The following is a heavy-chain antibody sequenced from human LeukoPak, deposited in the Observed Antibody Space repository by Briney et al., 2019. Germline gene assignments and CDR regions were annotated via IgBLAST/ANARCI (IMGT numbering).Heavy chain of an antibody. V-gene: IGHV1-69*05. D-gene: IGHD2-2*01. J-gene: IGHJ6*03. Sequence: SVKVSCKASGGTFSSYAISWVRQAPGQGLEWMGGIIPIFGTANYAQKFQGRVTITTDESTSTAYMELSSLRSEDTAVYYCARGGVVPAASSDYYYYYMDVWGKGTTVTVSS. CDR3: ARGGVVPAASSDYYYYYMDV. CDR2: IIPIFGTA. CDR1: GGTFSSYA.